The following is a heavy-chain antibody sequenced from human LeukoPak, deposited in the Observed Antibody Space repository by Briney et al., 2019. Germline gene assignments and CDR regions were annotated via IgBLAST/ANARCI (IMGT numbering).Heavy chain of an antibody. V-gene: IGHV3-74*01. CDR2: ISSDGSST. CDR3: ATSRTFDY. CDR1: GFTFSSYS. Sequence: GGSLRLSCVASGFTFSSYSMNWVRQAPGKGLVWVSRISSDGSSTSYADSVKGRFTISRDNAKNTLYLQMNSLRAEDTAVYYCATSRTFDYWGQGTLVTVSS. J-gene: IGHJ4*02.